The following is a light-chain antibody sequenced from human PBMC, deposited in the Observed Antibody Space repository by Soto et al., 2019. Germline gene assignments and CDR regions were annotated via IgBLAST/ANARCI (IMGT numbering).Light chain of an antibody. CDR3: QQYYSYPPT. J-gene: IGKJ2*01. Sequence: AIRMTQSPSSLSASTGDRVTITCRASQGISSYLAWYQQKPGKAPKLLIYAASTLQSRVPSRFSGSGSGTYFTLTISCLQSEDFATYYCQQYYSYPPTFGQGTQLEIK. CDR2: AAS. CDR1: QGISSY. V-gene: IGKV1-8*01.